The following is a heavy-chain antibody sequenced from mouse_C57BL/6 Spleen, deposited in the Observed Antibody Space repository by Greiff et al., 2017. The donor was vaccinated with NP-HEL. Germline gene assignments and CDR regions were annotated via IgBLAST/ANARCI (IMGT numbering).Heavy chain of an antibody. V-gene: IGHV2-2*01. CDR3: ARETYGNYYFDY. CDR2: IWSGGST. J-gene: IGHJ2*01. Sequence: QVQLKESGPGLVQPSQSLSITCTVSGFSLTSYGVHWVRQSPGKGLEWLGVIWSGGSTDYNAAFIYSRSISTDNSKSQVFFKMNSLQADDTAIYNCARETYGNYYFDYWGQGTTLTVSS. D-gene: IGHD2-1*01. CDR1: GFSLTSYG.